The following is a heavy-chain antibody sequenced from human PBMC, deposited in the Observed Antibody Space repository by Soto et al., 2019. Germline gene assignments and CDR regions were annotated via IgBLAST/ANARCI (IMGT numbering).Heavy chain of an antibody. CDR1: GYTFTSYY. D-gene: IGHD2-15*01. CDR3: ARDIYCSGGSPKCPRRAPDAFDI. Sequence: GASVKVSCKASGYTFTSYYMHWVRQAPGQGLEWMGIINPSGGSTSYAQKFQGRVTMTRDTSTSTVYMELSSLRSEDTAVYYCARDIYCSGGSPKCPRRAPDAFDIWGQGTMVTVSS. CDR2: INPSGGST. J-gene: IGHJ3*02. V-gene: IGHV1-46*03.